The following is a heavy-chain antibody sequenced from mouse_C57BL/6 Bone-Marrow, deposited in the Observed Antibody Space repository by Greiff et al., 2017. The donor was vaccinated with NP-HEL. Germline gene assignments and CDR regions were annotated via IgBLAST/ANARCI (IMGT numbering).Heavy chain of an antibody. CDR3: ARDSDYAFDY. J-gene: IGHJ2*01. V-gene: IGHV1-53*01. D-gene: IGHD3-2*02. CDR1: GYTFTSYW. Sequence: VQLQQPGTELVKPGASVKLSCKASGYTFTSYWMHWLKQRPGQGLEWIGNINPNNGGTNDNEKFKTKATLTVDKSSSPAYMQLRSRTSEDSAVYYCARDSDYAFDYWGQGTTLTVSS. CDR2: INPNNGGT.